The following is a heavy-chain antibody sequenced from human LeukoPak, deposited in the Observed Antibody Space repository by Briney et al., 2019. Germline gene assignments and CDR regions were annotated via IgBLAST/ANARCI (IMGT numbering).Heavy chain of an antibody. CDR2: IISNFGTA. CDR3: ARDPGSSWYLFDY. Sequence: SVKVSCKASGGTFSSYAISWVRQAPGQGLEWMGGIISNFGTANYAQKFQGRVTITADESTSTAYMELSSLRSEDTAVYYCARDPGSSWYLFDYWGQGTLVTVSS. CDR1: GGTFSSYA. V-gene: IGHV1-69*13. J-gene: IGHJ4*02. D-gene: IGHD6-13*01.